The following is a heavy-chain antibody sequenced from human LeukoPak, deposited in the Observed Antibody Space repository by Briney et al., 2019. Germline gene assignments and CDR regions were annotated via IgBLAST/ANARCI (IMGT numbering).Heavy chain of an antibody. CDR1: GYTFTSYD. Sequence: ASVKVSCKASGYTFTSYDISWVRQATGQGLEWMGWMNPNSGNTGYAQKFQGRVTMTRNTSISTAYMELSSLRSEDTAVYYCARVNSPDYGYYYYYGMDVWGQGTTVTVSS. D-gene: IGHD3-16*01. CDR3: ARVNSPDYGYYYYYGMDV. CDR2: MNPNSGNT. J-gene: IGHJ6*02. V-gene: IGHV1-8*01.